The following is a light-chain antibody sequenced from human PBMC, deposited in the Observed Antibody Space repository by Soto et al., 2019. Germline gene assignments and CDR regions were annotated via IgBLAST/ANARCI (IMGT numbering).Light chain of an antibody. CDR1: QSISSW. V-gene: IGKV1-5*03. CDR3: QQYNSYPWT. CDR2: TAS. J-gene: IGKJ1*01. Sequence: DIQMTQSPSTLSASVGDRVTITCRASQSISSWLAWFQQKPGKAPKLLIYTASSLESGVPSRFSGSGSGTEFTLTISSLQPDDFATYYCQQYNSYPWTFAQGTKVDIK.